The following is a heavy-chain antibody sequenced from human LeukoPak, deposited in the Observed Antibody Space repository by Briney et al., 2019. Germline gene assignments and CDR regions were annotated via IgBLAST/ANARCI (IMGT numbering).Heavy chain of an antibody. Sequence: PGGSLRLSCAASGFTFSSYSMNWVRQAPGKGLEWVSYISSSSSTIYYADSVKGRFTISRDNAKNSLYLQMNSLRAEDTAVYYCARDGGYDFFDYWGQGTLVTVSS. CDR3: ARDGGYDFFDY. CDR2: ISSSSSTI. D-gene: IGHD3-22*01. CDR1: GFTFSSYS. V-gene: IGHV3-48*04. J-gene: IGHJ4*02.